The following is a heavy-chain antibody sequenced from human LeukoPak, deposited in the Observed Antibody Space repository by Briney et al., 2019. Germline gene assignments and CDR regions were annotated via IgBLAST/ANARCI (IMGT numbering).Heavy chain of an antibody. V-gene: IGHV3-48*02. D-gene: IGHD1-26*01. CDR2: ISSGSNTI. Sequence: GGSLRLSCAASGFTFSTYRMNWVRQAPGKGLEWLSYISSGSNTIFYVDSVKGRFTISRDNAKNSLFLQVNSLRDEDTAVYYCARGSYYAPCYFDYWGQGTLVTVSS. J-gene: IGHJ4*02. CDR3: ARGSYYAPCYFDY. CDR1: GFTFSTYR.